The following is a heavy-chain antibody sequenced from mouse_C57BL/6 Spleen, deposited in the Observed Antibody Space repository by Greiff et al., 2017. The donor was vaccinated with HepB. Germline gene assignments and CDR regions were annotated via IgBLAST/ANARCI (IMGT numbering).Heavy chain of an antibody. CDR3: ARDLDYYGSRGDFDV. D-gene: IGHD1-1*01. Sequence: EVNLVESAGGLVQPGRSMKLSCTASGFNFSDYYMAWVRQVPEKGLEWVANINYDGSSTYYLDSLKSRFIISRDNAQNILYLQMISLKSEDTATYYCARDLDYYGSRGDFDVWGTGTTVTVSS. J-gene: IGHJ1*03. CDR2: INYDGSST. V-gene: IGHV5-16*01. CDR1: GFNFSDYY.